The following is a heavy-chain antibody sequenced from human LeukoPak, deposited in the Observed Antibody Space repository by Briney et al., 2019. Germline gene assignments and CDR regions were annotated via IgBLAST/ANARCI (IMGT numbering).Heavy chain of an antibody. J-gene: IGHJ6*02. Sequence: SVKVSCKASGGTFSSYAISWVRQAPGQGLEWMGGIIPIFGTANYAQKFQGRVTSTADESTSTDYMELSSLRSGDTAVYYCASSLIQLWLYYYYGMDVWGQGTPVTVSS. CDR1: GGTFSSYA. D-gene: IGHD5-18*01. CDR3: ASSLIQLWLYYYYGMDV. V-gene: IGHV1-69*13. CDR2: IIPIFGTA.